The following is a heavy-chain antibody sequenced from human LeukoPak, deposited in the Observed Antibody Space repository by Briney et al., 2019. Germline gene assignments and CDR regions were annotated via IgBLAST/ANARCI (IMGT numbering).Heavy chain of an antibody. Sequence: SETLSLTCAVYGGSFSGYYWSWIRQPPGKGLEWIGEINHSGSTNYNPSLKSRVTISVDTSKNQFSLKLSSVTAADTAVYYCARGKGQQLVTPFDYWGQGTLVTVSS. D-gene: IGHD6-13*01. CDR1: GGSFSGYY. J-gene: IGHJ4*02. V-gene: IGHV4-34*01. CDR3: ARGKGQQLVTPFDY. CDR2: INHSGST.